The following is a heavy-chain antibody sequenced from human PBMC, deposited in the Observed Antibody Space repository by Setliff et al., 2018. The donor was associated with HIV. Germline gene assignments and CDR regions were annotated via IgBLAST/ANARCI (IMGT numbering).Heavy chain of an antibody. V-gene: IGHV3-15*01. CDR2: IKSKTNGGDGTA. D-gene: IGHD3-22*01. Sequence: GESLKISCAGSGFTFTDAWPSWVRQAPGKGLEWVARIKSKTNGGDGTADYATPVRGRFTISRDESRDTVYLQMNSLKTEDTAMYYCTTAPFTMIIVDINKGAFDIWGQGTMVTVSS. CDR1: GFTFTDAW. CDR3: TTAPFTMIIVDINKGAFDI. J-gene: IGHJ3*02.